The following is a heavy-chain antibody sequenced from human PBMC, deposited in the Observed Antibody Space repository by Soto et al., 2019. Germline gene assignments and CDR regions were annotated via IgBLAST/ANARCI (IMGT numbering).Heavy chain of an antibody. D-gene: IGHD1-1*01. CDR1: GGTFSSHS. J-gene: IGHJ6*02. CDR3: ATVSFTSTGGRIGYHYNAMDV. CDR2: IIPIFGPA. V-gene: IGHV1-69*01. Sequence: QVQLVQSGAEVKKPGSSVKVSCKSSGGTFSSHSINWVRQAPGQGLEWMGGIIPIFGPANFAKKFQGRVTITADESTTTDYMELRSLTSADTAVYYCATVSFTSTGGRIGYHYNAMDVWGQGPTVTVSS.